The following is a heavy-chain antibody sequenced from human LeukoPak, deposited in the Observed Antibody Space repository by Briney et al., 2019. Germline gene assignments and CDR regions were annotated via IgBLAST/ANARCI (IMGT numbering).Heavy chain of an antibody. CDR1: GFTFSSHW. CDR3: ATLSGWGDYFDY. Sequence: GGSLRLSCAASGFTFSSHWMSWVRQAPGKGLEWEANIKQDGSEKYYVDSVKGRFTISRDNAKNSLYLQMNSLRAEDTAVYYCATLSGWGDYFDYWGQGTLVTVSS. V-gene: IGHV3-7*01. D-gene: IGHD6-19*01. J-gene: IGHJ4*02. CDR2: IKQDGSEK.